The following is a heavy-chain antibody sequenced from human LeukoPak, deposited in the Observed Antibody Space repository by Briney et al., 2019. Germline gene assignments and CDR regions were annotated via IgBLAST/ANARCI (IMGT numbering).Heavy chain of an antibody. V-gene: IGHV4-34*01. CDR2: INHSGST. CDR3: ARGPLYYDYVWGSYRKRYDAFDI. D-gene: IGHD3-16*02. CDR1: CGSFSGYY. J-gene: IGHJ3*02. Sequence: PSETLSLTCAVYCGSFSGYYWSWIRQPPGKGLEWIGEINHSGSTNYNPSLKSRVTISVDTSKNQFSLKLISVTAADTAVYYCARGPLYYDYVWGSYRKRYDAFDIWGQGTMVTVSS.